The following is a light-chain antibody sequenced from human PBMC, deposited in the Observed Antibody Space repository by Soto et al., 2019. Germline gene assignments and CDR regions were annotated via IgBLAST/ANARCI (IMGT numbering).Light chain of an antibody. V-gene: IGLV2-8*01. CDR3: SSYKERKDLV. Sequence: QSALTQSPSASGSPGQSVTISCTGTSSDIGGYNSVSWYQQHPGKAPKVMIYDVTKRPSGVPDRFSGSKSGNTASLTVSALLDEDEDAYYCSSYKERKDLVFGTGTKVTVL. CDR1: SSDIGGYNS. CDR2: DVT. J-gene: IGLJ1*01.